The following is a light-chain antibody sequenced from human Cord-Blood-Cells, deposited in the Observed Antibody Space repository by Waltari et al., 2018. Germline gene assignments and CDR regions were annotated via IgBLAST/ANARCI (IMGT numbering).Light chain of an antibody. CDR2: EVS. J-gene: IGLJ2*01. CDR1: SSDVGSYNL. V-gene: IGLV2-23*02. Sequence: QSALTQPASVSGSPGQSITISCTGTSSDVGSYNLVSWYQQPPGKAPKLMIYEVSKGPSGVSNRFSGSKSGNTASLTISGLQAEDEADYYCCSYAGSSTVVFGGGTKLTVL. CDR3: CSYAGSSTVV.